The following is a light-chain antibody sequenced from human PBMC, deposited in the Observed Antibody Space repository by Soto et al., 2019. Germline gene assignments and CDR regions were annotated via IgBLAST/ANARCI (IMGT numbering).Light chain of an antibody. CDR1: SSDVGGYDY. Sequence: QSALTQPASVSGSPGQSITISCTGTSSDVGGYDYVSWFQQYPGKAPKLTIYDVSKRPSGVSDRFSGSKSGNTASLTIYGLQAEDEANYYCSSFTRSNTPVIFGGGTKLTVL. CDR2: DVS. CDR3: SSFTRSNTPVI. V-gene: IGLV2-14*01. J-gene: IGLJ2*01.